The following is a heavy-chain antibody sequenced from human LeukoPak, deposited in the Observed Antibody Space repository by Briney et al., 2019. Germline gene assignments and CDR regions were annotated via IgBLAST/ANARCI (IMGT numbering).Heavy chain of an antibody. J-gene: IGHJ4*02. D-gene: IGHD1-26*01. Sequence: SQTLSLTCAVSGGSISSGGYSWSWIRQPAGKGLEWIGRIYTSGSTNYNPSLKSRVTISVDTSKNQFSLKLSSVTAADTAVYYCARSTIVGASPFDYWGQGTLVTVSS. CDR3: ARSTIVGASPFDY. CDR2: IYTSGST. V-gene: IGHV4-61*02. CDR1: GGSISSGGYS.